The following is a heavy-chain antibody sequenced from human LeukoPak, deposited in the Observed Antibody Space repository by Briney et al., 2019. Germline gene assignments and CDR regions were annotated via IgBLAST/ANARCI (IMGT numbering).Heavy chain of an antibody. D-gene: IGHD3-3*01. Sequence: ASVKVSCKASGYTFTGYFMHWVRQAPGQGLEWMGWINPNTGGTNYAQKFQGRFTMTRDTSISTAYMELSRLRPDDTAVYYCARASRITIFGVFNHWGQGTLVTVSS. CDR2: INPNTGGT. V-gene: IGHV1-2*02. CDR1: GYTFTGYF. J-gene: IGHJ4*02. CDR3: ARASRITIFGVFNH.